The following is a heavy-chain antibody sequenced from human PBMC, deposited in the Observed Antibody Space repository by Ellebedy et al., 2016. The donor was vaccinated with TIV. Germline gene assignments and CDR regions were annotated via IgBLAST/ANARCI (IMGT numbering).Heavy chain of an antibody. Sequence: SVKVSXXASGGTFSSYAISWVRQAPGQGLEWMGGIIPIFGTANYAQKFQGRVTITADESTSTAYMELSSLRSEDTAVYYCARDNAKAGTDYWGQGTLVTVSS. CDR2: IIPIFGTA. CDR3: ARDNAKAGTDY. CDR1: GGTFSSYA. D-gene: IGHD6-13*01. V-gene: IGHV1-69*13. J-gene: IGHJ4*02.